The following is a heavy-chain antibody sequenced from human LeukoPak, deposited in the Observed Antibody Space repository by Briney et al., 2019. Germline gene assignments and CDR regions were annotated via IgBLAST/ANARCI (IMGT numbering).Heavy chain of an antibody. J-gene: IGHJ4*02. V-gene: IGHV3-11*01. CDR3: ARVMSWGDPYDY. Sequence: GGSLRLSCAASGFTFSDYYMSWIRQAPGKGLEWVSYISSSGSTIYYADSVKGRFAISRDNAKNSLYLQMNSLRAEDTAVYYCARVMSWGDPYDYWGQGTLVTVSS. CDR1: GFTFSDYY. D-gene: IGHD3-16*01. CDR2: ISSSGSTI.